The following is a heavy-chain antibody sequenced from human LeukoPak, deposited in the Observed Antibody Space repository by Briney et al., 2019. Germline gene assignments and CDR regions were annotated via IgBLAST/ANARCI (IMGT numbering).Heavy chain of an antibody. Sequence: PSETLSLTCTVSGGSISSSSYYWGWIRQPPGKGLEWIGSIYYSGSTYYNPSLKSRVTISVDTSKNQFSLKLSSVTAADTAVYYCARRAMVRGVTESYFDYWGQGTLVIVSS. J-gene: IGHJ4*02. V-gene: IGHV4-39*01. CDR2: IYYSGST. CDR3: ARRAMVRGVTESYFDY. D-gene: IGHD3-10*01. CDR1: GGSISSSSYY.